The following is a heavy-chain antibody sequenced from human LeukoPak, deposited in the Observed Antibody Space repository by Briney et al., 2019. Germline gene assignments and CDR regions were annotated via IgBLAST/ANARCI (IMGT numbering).Heavy chain of an antibody. J-gene: IGHJ4*02. V-gene: IGHV4-34*01. Sequence: SETLSLTCAVSGGSFSSYYWSWTRQPPGKGLEWIGEIDHSGSTNYNPSLKCRVTISVDTSKSQFSLQLSSVTAADTAVYYCARNFPYSKLDYWGQGTLVTVSS. CDR2: IDHSGST. CDR1: GGSFSSYY. CDR3: ARNFPYSKLDY. D-gene: IGHD6-13*01.